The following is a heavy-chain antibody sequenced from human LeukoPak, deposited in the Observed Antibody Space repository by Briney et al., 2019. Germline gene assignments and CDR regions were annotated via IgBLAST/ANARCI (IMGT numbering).Heavy chain of an antibody. D-gene: IGHD3-10*01. J-gene: IGHJ4*02. Sequence: GSVKVSCKASGSTFTSYYMHWVRQAPGQGLEWMGIINPSGGSTSYAQKFQGRVTMTRDTSTSTVYMELSSLRSKDTAVYYCARDYRPYGSGSSGGDWGQGTLVTVSS. CDR2: INPSGGST. CDR1: GSTFTSYY. V-gene: IGHV1-46*01. CDR3: ARDYRPYGSGSSGGD.